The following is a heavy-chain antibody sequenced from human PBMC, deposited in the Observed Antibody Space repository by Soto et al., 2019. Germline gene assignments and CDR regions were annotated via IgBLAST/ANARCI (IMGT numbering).Heavy chain of an antibody. Sequence: LQLQESGPGLVKPSETLSLTCTVSDGSISSSKYYWGWISQPPGKGLEWIGSIYYSGSTYYNPSLKSRVTISVDTSKNQFSLKLSSVTAADTAVYYWARHAVHSSGFIDYWGQGTLVTVSS. CDR1: DGSISSSKYY. D-gene: IGHD6-19*01. J-gene: IGHJ4*02. CDR2: IYYSGST. V-gene: IGHV4-39*01. CDR3: ARHAVHSSGFIDY.